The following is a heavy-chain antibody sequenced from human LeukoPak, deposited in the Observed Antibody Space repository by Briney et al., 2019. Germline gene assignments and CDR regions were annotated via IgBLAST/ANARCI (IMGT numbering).Heavy chain of an antibody. CDR2: IYYSGRT. D-gene: IGHD2-2*03. CDR1: GGSINDYY. J-gene: IGHJ4*02. CDR3: TRVSIHGYSDY. V-gene: IGHV4-59*01. Sequence: SETLSLTCTVSGGSINDYYWSWIRQPPGKGLEWIGYIYYSGRTKYNPSLESRVTISVDTSNNQFSLNLRSVSAADTAVYFCTRVSIHGYSDYWGQGTLVTVSS.